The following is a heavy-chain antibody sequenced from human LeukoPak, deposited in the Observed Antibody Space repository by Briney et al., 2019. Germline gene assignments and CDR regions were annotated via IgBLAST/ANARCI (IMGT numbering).Heavy chain of an antibody. Sequence: SETLSLTCTVSGYSISSYYWSWIRQPPGKGLEWIGYIYNSGSTNYNPSLKGRVTISVDTSKNQFSLKLSSVTAADTDVYYCARRGVASAKWYYFDYWGQGSLVTVSS. V-gene: IGHV4-59*01. CDR1: GYSISSYY. J-gene: IGHJ4*02. D-gene: IGHD2-15*01. CDR2: IYNSGST. CDR3: ARRGVASAKWYYFDY.